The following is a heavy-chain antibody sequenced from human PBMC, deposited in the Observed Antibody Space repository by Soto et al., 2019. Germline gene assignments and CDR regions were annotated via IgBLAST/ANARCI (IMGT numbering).Heavy chain of an antibody. CDR3: ASPHYYDSSGFDY. Sequence: VGSLRLSCAASGFTFSSYSMNWVRQAPGKGLEWVSSISSSSSYIYYADSVKGRFTISRDNAKNSLYLQMNSLRAEDTAVYYCASPHYYDSSGFDYWGQGTLVTVSS. D-gene: IGHD3-22*01. CDR2: ISSSSSYI. V-gene: IGHV3-21*01. J-gene: IGHJ4*02. CDR1: GFTFSSYS.